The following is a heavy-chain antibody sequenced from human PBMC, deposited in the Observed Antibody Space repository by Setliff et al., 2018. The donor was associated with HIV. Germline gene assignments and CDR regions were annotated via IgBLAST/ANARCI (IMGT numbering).Heavy chain of an antibody. Sequence: PSETLSLTCTVSGGSISSYHWNWIRQPPGKGLEWIGYIYYSGSTCYNPSLKSRVTISVDTSKNQFSLKLDSVTAADTAIYYCARGLLFGRSLDYWGQGTLVTVSS. J-gene: IGHJ4*02. CDR3: ARGLLFGRSLDY. CDR2: IYYSGST. V-gene: IGHV4-59*01. CDR1: GGSISSYH. D-gene: IGHD3-3*01.